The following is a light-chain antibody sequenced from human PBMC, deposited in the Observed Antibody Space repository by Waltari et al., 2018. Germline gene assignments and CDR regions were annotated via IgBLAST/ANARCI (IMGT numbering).Light chain of an antibody. Sequence: DIQMTQSPPSLSASVGDRVTISCRASQTVSNYLNWFQQKSGKAPKHLIYAASTLQGGVPPRFTGSGAGTDFTLTITSLQPEDFATYYCQQSYSLPPTFGQGTKVEVK. CDR2: AAS. CDR3: QQSYSLPPT. V-gene: IGKV1-39*01. CDR1: QTVSNY. J-gene: IGKJ1*01.